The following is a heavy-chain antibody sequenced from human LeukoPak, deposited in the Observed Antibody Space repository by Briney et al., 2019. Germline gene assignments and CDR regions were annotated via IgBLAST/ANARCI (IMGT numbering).Heavy chain of an antibody. V-gene: IGHV3-30*18. Sequence: PGRSLRLSCAASGFTFSSYGMHWVRQAPGKGLEWVAVISYDGSNKYYADSVKGRFTISRDNSKNTLYLQMNSLRAEDTAVYYCAKALLSSGWGPKRNPSSDYWGQGTLVTVSS. CDR3: AKALLSSGWGPKRNPSSDY. CDR2: ISYDGSNK. J-gene: IGHJ4*02. D-gene: IGHD6-19*01. CDR1: GFTFSSYG.